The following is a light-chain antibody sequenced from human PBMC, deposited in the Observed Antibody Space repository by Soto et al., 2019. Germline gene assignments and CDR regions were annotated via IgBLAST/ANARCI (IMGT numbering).Light chain of an antibody. CDR1: QSLVHSDGNTH. Sequence: DVVMTQSPLSLPVTLGQPASISCRSTQSLVHSDGNTHLNWFQQRAGQSPRRLICKVSNRESGVPDRFSGSASGTDFTLKISRVEAEDVGVYYCMQGTHWPYTFGQGTKLEIK. V-gene: IGKV2-30*02. CDR3: MQGTHWPYT. CDR2: KVS. J-gene: IGKJ2*01.